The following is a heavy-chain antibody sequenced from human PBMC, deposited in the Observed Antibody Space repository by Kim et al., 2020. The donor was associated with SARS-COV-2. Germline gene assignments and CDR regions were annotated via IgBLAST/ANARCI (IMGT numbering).Heavy chain of an antibody. Sequence: GLSLILSFSASLFTFIIYSIIFFLHSPFTFLSFFSTLIFIFFLTYYSYSFTFLFTISRYNSNNTLYLQMNSLRAEDTGVYYCAKDGGYYYGSGTYNFGYYFDYWGQGTLVTVSS. J-gene: IGHJ4*02. CDR2: LIFIFFLT. CDR3: AKDGGYYYGSGTYNFGYYFDY. V-gene: IGHV3-23*01. CDR1: LFTFIIYS. D-gene: IGHD3-10*01.